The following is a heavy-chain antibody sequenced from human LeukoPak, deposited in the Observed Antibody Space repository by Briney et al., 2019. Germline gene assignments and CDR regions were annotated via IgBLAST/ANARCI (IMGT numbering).Heavy chain of an antibody. CDR2: MVVGSGNT. Sequence: GASVKVSCKASGFTFTSSAMQWVRQARGQRLEWIGWMVVGSGNTNYAQKFQERVTITRDMSTSTAYMELSSLRSEDTAVYYCAAESGDSSGYNWFDPWGQGTLVTVSS. V-gene: IGHV1-58*02. CDR3: AAESGDSSGYNWFDP. CDR1: GFTFTSSA. J-gene: IGHJ5*02. D-gene: IGHD3-22*01.